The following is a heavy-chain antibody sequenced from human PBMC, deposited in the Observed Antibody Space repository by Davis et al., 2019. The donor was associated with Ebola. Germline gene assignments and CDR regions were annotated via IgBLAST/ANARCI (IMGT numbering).Heavy chain of an antibody. D-gene: IGHD6-6*01. J-gene: IGHJ4*02. CDR2: IWYDGSKK. CDR3: AKDLRLSFDY. Sequence: GGSLRLSCAASGFTFSSYAMHWVRQAPGKGLEWVAVIWYDGSKKYYADPVKGRFTISRDNSKNTLYLQMNSLRAEDTAVYYCAKDLRLSFDYWGQGTLVTVSS. V-gene: IGHV3-30*02. CDR1: GFTFSSYA.